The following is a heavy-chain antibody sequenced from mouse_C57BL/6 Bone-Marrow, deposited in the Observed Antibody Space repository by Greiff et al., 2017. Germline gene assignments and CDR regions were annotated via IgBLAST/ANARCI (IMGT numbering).Heavy chain of an antibody. V-gene: IGHV1-81*01. J-gene: IGHJ2*01. CDR3: ARYGSSPYSFDY. CDR2: IYPRSGNT. D-gene: IGHD1-1*01. Sequence: QVQLQQSGAELARPGASVKLSCKASGYTFTSYGISWVKQRTGQGLEWIGEIYPRSGNTYYNEKFKGKATLTADKSSSTAYMELRSLTSEDSAVYFCARYGSSPYSFDYWGQGTTLTVSS. CDR1: GYTFTSYG.